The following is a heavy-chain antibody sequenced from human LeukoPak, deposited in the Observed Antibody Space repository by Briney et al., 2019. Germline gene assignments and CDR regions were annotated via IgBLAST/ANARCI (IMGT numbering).Heavy chain of an antibody. J-gene: IGHJ6*02. CDR3: AKGSDILTGYLYYYYYGMDV. V-gene: IGHV3-23*01. CDR2: ISGSGGST. D-gene: IGHD3-9*01. CDR1: GFTFSSYA. Sequence: EPGGSLRLSCAASGFTFSSYAMSWVRQAPGKGLEWFSAISGSGGSTYYADSVKGRFTISRDNSKNTLYLQMNSLRAEDTAVYYCAKGSDILTGYLYYYYYGMDVWGQGTTVTVSS.